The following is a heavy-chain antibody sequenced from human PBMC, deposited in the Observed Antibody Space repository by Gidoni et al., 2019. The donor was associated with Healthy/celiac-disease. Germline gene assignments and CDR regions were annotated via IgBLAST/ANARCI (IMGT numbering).Heavy chain of an antibody. Sequence: QVQLVESGGGVVQHGRSRRLSCADAGFPFSKYGQHWVRQAPGQGLEWVAVVSYDGSNKYFADSVKGRFTISRDNSKNTLYLQMNSLRAEDTAVYYCATDRIRVLWFGELWGYYGMDVWGQGTTVTVSS. D-gene: IGHD3-10*01. CDR3: ATDRIRVLWFGELWGYYGMDV. CDR1: GFPFSKYG. CDR2: VSYDGSNK. V-gene: IGHV3-30*03. J-gene: IGHJ6*02.